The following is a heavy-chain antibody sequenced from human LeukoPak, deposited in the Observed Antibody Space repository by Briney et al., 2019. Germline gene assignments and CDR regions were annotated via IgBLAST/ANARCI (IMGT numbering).Heavy chain of an antibody. V-gene: IGHV1-2*02. J-gene: IGHJ3*02. CDR3: ARIKYGSGSYYDAFDI. CDR2: INPNSGGT. CDR1: GGTFSSYA. Sequence: ASVKVSCKASGGTFSSYAISWVRQAPGQGLEWMGWINPNSGGTNYAQKFQGRVTMTRDTSISTAYMELSRLRSDDTAVYYCARIKYGSGSYYDAFDIWGQGTMVTVSS. D-gene: IGHD3-10*01.